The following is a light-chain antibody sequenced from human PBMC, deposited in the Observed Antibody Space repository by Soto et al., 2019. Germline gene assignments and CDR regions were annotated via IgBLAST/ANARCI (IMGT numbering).Light chain of an antibody. Sequence: EVVFSQSPATLSVSPGERVTLSCRARQSVTSNLAWYQQKPGQAPRLLIYGASSRATGIPDRFSGSGSGTDFTLTISRLEPEDFAVYYCQHYVSPPITFGQGTRLEI. CDR1: QSVTSN. CDR3: QHYVSPPIT. J-gene: IGKJ5*01. CDR2: GAS. V-gene: IGKV3-20*01.